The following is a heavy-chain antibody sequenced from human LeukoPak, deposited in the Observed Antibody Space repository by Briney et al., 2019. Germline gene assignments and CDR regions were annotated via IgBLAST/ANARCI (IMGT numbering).Heavy chain of an antibody. V-gene: IGHV3-53*01. CDR2: IYNGDTT. Sequence: GGSLRLSCAGSGFTSNNYAMTWVRQAPGKGLEWVSFIYNGDTTYYAGSVKGRFTISSDNSRNTLFLQMNSLRAEDTAVYYCARDRRYCTGGSCSHGFDIWGQGTMVTVSS. J-gene: IGHJ3*02. CDR3: ARDRRYCTGGSCSHGFDI. D-gene: IGHD2-15*01. CDR1: GFTSNNYA.